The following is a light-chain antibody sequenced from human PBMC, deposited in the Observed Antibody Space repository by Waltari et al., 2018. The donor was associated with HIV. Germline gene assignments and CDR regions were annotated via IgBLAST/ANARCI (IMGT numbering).Light chain of an antibody. J-gene: IGLJ1*01. CDR2: DVS. Sequence: QSALTQPRSVSGSPGQSVTISCTGTSSDVGGYNYVSWYQQHPGKAPKLMIYDVSKRPSGFPDRFSVSKSGNTASRTISGLQAEDEADYYCCSYAGSYTYVFGTGTKVTVL. CDR3: CSYAGSYTYV. CDR1: SSDVGGYNY. V-gene: IGLV2-11*01.